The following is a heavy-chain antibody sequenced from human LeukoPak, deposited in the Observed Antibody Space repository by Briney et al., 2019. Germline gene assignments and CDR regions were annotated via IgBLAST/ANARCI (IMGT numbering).Heavy chain of an antibody. CDR2: ISYDGSNK. CDR3: ARDRSGHALFDY. V-gene: IGHV3-30*03. CDR1: GFTFSSYG. Sequence: GGSLRLSCAASGFTFSSYGMHWVRQAPGKGLEWVAVISYDGSNKYYADSVKGRFTISRDNSKNTLYLQMNSLRAEDTAVYYCARDRSGHALFDYWGQGTLVTVSS. D-gene: IGHD2-2*01. J-gene: IGHJ4*02.